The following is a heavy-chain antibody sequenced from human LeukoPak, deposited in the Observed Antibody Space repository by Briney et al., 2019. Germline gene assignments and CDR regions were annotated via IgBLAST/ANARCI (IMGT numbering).Heavy chain of an antibody. CDR1: GYTFTGYY. Sequence: ASVKVSCKASGYTFTGYYMHWVRQAPGQGLEWRGWINPNSGGTNYAQKFQGRVTMTRDTSISTAYMELSRLRSDDTAVYYCARESAATSEGFSDYWGQGTLVTVSS. V-gene: IGHV1-2*02. D-gene: IGHD2-15*01. J-gene: IGHJ4*02. CDR3: ARESAATSEGFSDY. CDR2: INPNSGGT.